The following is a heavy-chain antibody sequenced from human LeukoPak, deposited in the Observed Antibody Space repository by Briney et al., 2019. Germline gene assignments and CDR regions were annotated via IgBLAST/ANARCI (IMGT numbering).Heavy chain of an antibody. CDR2: ISSSSNYI. V-gene: IGHV3-21*01. CDR1: GFTFSSYS. D-gene: IGHD1-26*01. J-gene: IGHJ4*02. CDR3: ARDGGGSDPRADY. Sequence: GGSLRLSCAASGFTFSSYSMNWVRQAPGKGLEWVSSISSSSNYIYYADSVKGRFTISRDNAKNSLYLQMNSLRAEDTAVYYCARDGGGSDPRADYWGQGTLVTVSS.